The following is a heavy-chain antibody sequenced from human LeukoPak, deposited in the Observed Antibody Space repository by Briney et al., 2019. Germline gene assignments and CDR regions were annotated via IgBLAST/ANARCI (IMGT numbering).Heavy chain of an antibody. J-gene: IGHJ5*02. CDR3: ARDGGRGSYYNMINWFDP. V-gene: IGHV1-2*02. D-gene: IGHD3-10*01. CDR2: INPNSGGT. CDR1: GYTFTGYY. Sequence: GASVKVSCKASGYTFTGYYMHWVRQAPGQGLEWMGWINPNSGGTNYAQKFQGRVTMTTDTSISTAYMELSSLRSEDTAVYYCARDGGRGSYYNMINWFDPWGQGTLVTVSS.